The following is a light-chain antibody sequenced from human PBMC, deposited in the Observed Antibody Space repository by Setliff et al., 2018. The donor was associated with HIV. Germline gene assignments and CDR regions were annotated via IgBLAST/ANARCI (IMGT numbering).Light chain of an antibody. CDR1: SSNIGNNY. CDR2: ENN. J-gene: IGLJ3*02. Sequence: QSALAQPPSVSAAPGQKVTISCSGSSSNIGNNYVSWYQQLPGTAPKLLIYENNKRPSGIPDRFSGSKSGNTASLTISGLQAEDEAAYYCSSYTSTSTLVFGGGTKVTVL. V-gene: IGLV1-51*01. CDR3: SSYTSTSTLV.